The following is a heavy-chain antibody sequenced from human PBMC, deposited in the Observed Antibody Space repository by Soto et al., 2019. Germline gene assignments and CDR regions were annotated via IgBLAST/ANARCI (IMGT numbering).Heavy chain of an antibody. D-gene: IGHD3-22*01. V-gene: IGHV1-8*01. Sequence: QVQLVQSGAEVKEPGASVKVSCRASGYTISNYDMNWVRQATGQGPEWIGWMNPNTGDTGYAQKFQGRVTMTRDISTNTAYMELSSLRYEDTAVYYCAKVSRRGASIDYDYWGQGTVVTVSS. CDR2: MNPNTGDT. CDR1: GYTISNYD. J-gene: IGHJ4*02. CDR3: AKVSRRGASIDYDY.